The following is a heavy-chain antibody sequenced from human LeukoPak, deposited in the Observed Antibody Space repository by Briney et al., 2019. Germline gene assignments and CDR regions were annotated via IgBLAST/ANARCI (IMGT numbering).Heavy chain of an antibody. J-gene: IGHJ4*02. CDR3: ARPRSKIGSGWTFDY. Sequence: GGSLRLSCAASGFTFSSYEMNWVRQAPGKGLEWVSYISSSGSTIYYADSVKGRFTISRDNAKKSLYLQMNSLRAEDTAVYYWARPRSKIGSGWTFDYWGQGNLVTVSS. CDR2: ISSSGSTI. CDR1: GFTFSSYE. D-gene: IGHD6-19*01. V-gene: IGHV3-48*03.